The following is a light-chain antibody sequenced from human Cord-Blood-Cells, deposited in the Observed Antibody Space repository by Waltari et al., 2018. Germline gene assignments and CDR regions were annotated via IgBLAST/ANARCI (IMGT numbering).Light chain of an antibody. J-gene: IGKJ3*01. CDR3: QQLNSYPT. V-gene: IGKV1-9*01. Sequence: TQLTQSPASLSASIRYRVTITCRASQGISSYLAWYQQKPGKAPKLLIYAASTLQSAVPSRFSGSGSGTDFTLTISSLQPEDFATYYCQQLNSYPTFGPGTKVDIK. CDR1: QGISSY. CDR2: AAS.